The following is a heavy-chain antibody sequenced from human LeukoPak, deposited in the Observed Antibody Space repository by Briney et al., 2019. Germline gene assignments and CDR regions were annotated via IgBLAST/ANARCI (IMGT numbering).Heavy chain of an antibody. CDR2: IYNSANT. CDR1: GDSISSSSYC. D-gene: IGHD5-12*01. V-gene: IGHV4-39*01. CDR3: ARHSRSAYTGYENAFDI. J-gene: IGHJ3*02. Sequence: SETLSLTCTVPGDSISSSSYCWDWIRQPPGKGLEWIGNIYNSANTHYNPSLKTRITMSVDTSKNQFSLKLNSVTAADTGIYYCARHSRSAYTGYENAFDIWGQGTMVTVSS.